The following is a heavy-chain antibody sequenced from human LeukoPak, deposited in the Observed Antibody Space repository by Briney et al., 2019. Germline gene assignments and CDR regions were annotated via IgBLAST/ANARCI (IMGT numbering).Heavy chain of an antibody. CDR1: GFTFSNAW. Sequence: PGGSLRLSCAASGFTFSNAWMSCVRQTPGKGLDWVGRTKSKTVGGTTDYAAPVKSRFTFSRDDSKNTLYLQMNSLKTEDTAVYYCTTVEGGLFDYWGQGTLVTVSS. D-gene: IGHD1-26*01. J-gene: IGHJ4*02. CDR2: TKSKTVGGTT. V-gene: IGHV3-15*01. CDR3: TTVEGGLFDY.